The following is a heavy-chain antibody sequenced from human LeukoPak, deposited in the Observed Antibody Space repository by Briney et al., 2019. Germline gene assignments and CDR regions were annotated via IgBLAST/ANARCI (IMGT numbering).Heavy chain of an antibody. CDR2: IYTSGST. D-gene: IGHD4-11*01. J-gene: IGHJ5*02. CDR3: ARDLMTTVTKFWFDP. V-gene: IGHV4-4*07. CDR1: GGSISGYY. Sequence: PSETLSLTCTVSGGSISGYYWSWIRQPAGKGLEWIGRIYTSGSTNYNPSLKSRVTMSVDTSKNQFSLKLSSVTAADTAVYYCARDLMTTVTKFWFDPWGQGTLVTVSS.